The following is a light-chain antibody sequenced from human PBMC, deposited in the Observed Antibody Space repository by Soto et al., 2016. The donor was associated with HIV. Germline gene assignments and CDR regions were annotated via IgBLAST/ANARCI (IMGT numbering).Light chain of an antibody. J-gene: IGKJ4*01. V-gene: IGKV1-12*01. CDR3: QQANSFPLT. CDR2: GAS. CDR1: QGIFSW. Sequence: DIQMTQSPSSVSASLGDRVTITCRASQGIFSWLAWYQQKPGKATKLLIYGASSLQSGVPSRFSGRGSGTEFTLTINSLQPEDFATYYCQQANSFPLTFGGGTKVEIK.